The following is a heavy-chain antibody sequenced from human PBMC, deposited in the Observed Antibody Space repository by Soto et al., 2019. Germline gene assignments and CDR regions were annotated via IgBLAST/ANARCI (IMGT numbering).Heavy chain of an antibody. D-gene: IGHD6-19*01. CDR1: GVSVSSGSFY. V-gene: IGHV4-61*01. CDR3: ARVPLRYSSSHNFDS. CDR2: IYNTETF. Sequence: QVRLQESGPGLVKPSETLSLTCSVSGVSVSSGSFYWSWIRQPPGKGLEWIGFIYNTETFNYNPSLKSRVTLSVDASTHQFSLKLSSVTAADTAVYYCARVPLRYSSSHNFDSWGQGALVTVSS. J-gene: IGHJ4*02.